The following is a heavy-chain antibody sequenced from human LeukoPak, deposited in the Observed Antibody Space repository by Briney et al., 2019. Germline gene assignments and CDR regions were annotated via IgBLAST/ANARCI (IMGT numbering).Heavy chain of an antibody. J-gene: IGHJ6*03. Sequence: GASVKVFCKASGGTFSSYAISWVRQAPGQGLEWMGGIIPIFGTANYAQKFQGRVTITTDESTSTAYMELSSLRSEDTAVYYCARVRDTRNYYYYYMDVWGKGTTVTVSS. CDR1: GGTFSSYA. CDR3: ARVRDTRNYYYYYMDV. V-gene: IGHV1-69*05. CDR2: IIPIFGTA.